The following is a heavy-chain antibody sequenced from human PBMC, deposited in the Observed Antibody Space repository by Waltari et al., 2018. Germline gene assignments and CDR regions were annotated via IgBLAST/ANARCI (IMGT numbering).Heavy chain of an antibody. CDR1: GVTVIRSY. D-gene: IGHD3-3*02. J-gene: IGHJ4*02. CDR3: AKGTIFAGALDY. CDR2: LSAGGDT. V-gene: IGHV3-53*02. Sequence: EVHLVETGGGLIQPGGSLRLSCAVSGVTVIRSYMSWVRQAPGKGLEWVSYLSAGGDTYFAGSLQGRVTISRDDSKNSLFLQMNSLSAADTAVYYCAKGTIFAGALDYWGQGALVTVSS.